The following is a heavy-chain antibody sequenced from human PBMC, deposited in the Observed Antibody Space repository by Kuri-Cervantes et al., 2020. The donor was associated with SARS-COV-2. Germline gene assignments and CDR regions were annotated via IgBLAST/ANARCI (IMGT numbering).Heavy chain of an antibody. D-gene: IGHD3-10*01. V-gene: IGHV5-51*01. CDR2: IYPGDSDT. Sequence: GESLKISCKGSGYSFSTNWIAWVRQMPGKGLEWMGVIYPGDSDTRYSPSFQGQVTISADGSISTAYLQWASLKASDTAMYYCAIPRRDYGSGSRYGGFDYWGQGTLVTVSS. J-gene: IGHJ4*02. CDR3: AIPRRDYGSGSRYGGFDY. CDR1: GYSFSTNW.